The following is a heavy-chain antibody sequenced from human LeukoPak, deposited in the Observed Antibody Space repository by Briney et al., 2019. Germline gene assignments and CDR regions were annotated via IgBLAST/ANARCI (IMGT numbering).Heavy chain of an antibody. V-gene: IGHV4-59*08. CDR3: ARSLTGDFWSGHNWFDP. D-gene: IGHD3-3*01. CDR1: GGSLSSYY. CDR2: IYYSGST. Sequence: SETLSLTCTVSGGSLSSYYWSWLRQPPGKGLEWIGYIYYSGSTNYNPSLKSRVTISVDTSKNQFSLKLSSVTAADTAVYYCARSLTGDFWSGHNWFDPWGQGTLVTVSS. J-gene: IGHJ5*02.